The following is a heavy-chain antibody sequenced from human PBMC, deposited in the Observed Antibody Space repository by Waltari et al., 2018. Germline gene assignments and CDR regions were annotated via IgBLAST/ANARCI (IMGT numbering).Heavy chain of an antibody. J-gene: IGHJ3*02. D-gene: IGHD3-22*01. CDR2: VDPENGET. Sequence: EVQLVQSGAEVKKPGATLKISCKVSGYTFTDYYMHWVQQAPGKGLEWMGLVDPENGETIYAEKFQGRVTITADTSTDTAYMELSSLRSEDTAVYYCATDTRGDRRDYYDSSGSPLIWGQGTMVTVSS. V-gene: IGHV1-69-2*01. CDR3: ATDTRGDRRDYYDSSGSPLI. CDR1: GYTFTDYY.